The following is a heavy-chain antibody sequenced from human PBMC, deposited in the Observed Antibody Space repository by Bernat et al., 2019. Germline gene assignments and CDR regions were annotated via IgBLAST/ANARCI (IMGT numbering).Heavy chain of an antibody. J-gene: IGHJ4*02. CDR3: ARSVGTTVVTVIDY. Sequence: QVQLQESGPGLVKPSQTLSLTCTVSGGSISSGGYYWSWIRQHPGKGLEWIGSIYYSGSTYYNPSLKSRVTISVDTSKNQFSLKLSSVTAADTAVYYCARSVGTTVVTVIDYWGQGTLVTVSS. V-gene: IGHV4-39*01. CDR1: GGSISSGGYY. D-gene: IGHD4-23*01. CDR2: IYYSGST.